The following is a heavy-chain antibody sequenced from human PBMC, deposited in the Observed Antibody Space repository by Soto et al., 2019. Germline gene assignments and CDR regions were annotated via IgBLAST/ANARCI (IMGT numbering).Heavy chain of an antibody. CDR1: GFTLSSYS. D-gene: IGHD5-12*01. CDR3: ARDGGYSGYDIDY. V-gene: IGHV3-48*02. J-gene: IGHJ4*02. Sequence: GGSLRLSCAASGFTLSSYSMNWVRQVPGKGLDWVAYISRTSSAIYYADSVKGRFTISRDNANNSLFLQMNSLRDEDTAVYYCARDGGYSGYDIDYWGLGTLVTVSS. CDR2: ISRTSSAI.